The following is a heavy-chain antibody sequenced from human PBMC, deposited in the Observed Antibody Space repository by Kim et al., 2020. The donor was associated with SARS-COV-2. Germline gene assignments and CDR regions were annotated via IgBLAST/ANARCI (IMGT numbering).Heavy chain of an antibody. J-gene: IGHJ4*02. CDR3: ARLPPLPFATSPG. Sequence: YNPSLTSRVTISVDTSKIQYSLKLSSVAAADTAVYYCARLPPLPFATSPGWGQGTLVTVSS. V-gene: IGHV4-39*01.